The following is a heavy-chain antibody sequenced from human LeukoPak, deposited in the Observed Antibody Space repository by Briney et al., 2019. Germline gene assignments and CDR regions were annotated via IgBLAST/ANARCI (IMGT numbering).Heavy chain of an antibody. Sequence: GGSLRLSCAAAGFIVSSYPMSCVRQAPGKGLEWVSAISGTAENTYYADAVKVRCIISRDNSRNTVHLQMHSLRPEAPDAPYCATQRGGFWGQGTLVTVSS. CDR3: ATQRGGF. CDR2: ISGTAENT. CDR1: GFIVSSYP. J-gene: IGHJ4*02. D-gene: IGHD3-10*01. V-gene: IGHV3-23*01.